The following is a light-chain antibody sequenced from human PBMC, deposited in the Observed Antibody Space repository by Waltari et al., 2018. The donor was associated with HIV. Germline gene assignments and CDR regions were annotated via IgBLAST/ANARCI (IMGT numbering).Light chain of an antibody. J-gene: IGLJ3*02. Sequence: QSALTQPASVSGSPGPSITISRPGTNRDVGRYHYGTWYQQHPGKAPKPMIYEVNTRPSGVSNRCSGSKSGNTASLTISGLQAEDEADYYCSSYTSSSTRVFGGGTNLTVL. CDR3: SSYTSSSTRV. CDR2: EVN. V-gene: IGLV2-14*01. CDR1: NRDVGRYHY.